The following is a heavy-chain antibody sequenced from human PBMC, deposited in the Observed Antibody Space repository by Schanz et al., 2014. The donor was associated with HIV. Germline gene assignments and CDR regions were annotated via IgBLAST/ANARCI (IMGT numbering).Heavy chain of an antibody. CDR1: GFTFSDYA. V-gene: IGHV3-30-3*01. Sequence: QVQLVESGGGVVQPGRSLRLSCAASGFTFSDYAMHWVRQAPGKGLEWGAVISYDGSNKYYADSVKGRFTISRDNSKNTLYLQMNSLRAEDTAVYYCARDVSHDSSGHYSDYYYGMDVWGQGTTVTVSS. D-gene: IGHD3-22*01. J-gene: IGHJ6*02. CDR2: ISYDGSNK. CDR3: ARDVSHDSSGHYSDYYYGMDV.